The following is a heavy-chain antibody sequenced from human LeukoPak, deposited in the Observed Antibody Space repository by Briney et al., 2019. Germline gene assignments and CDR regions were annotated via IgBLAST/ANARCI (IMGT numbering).Heavy chain of an antibody. CDR1: GFTFDDYA. J-gene: IGHJ4*02. D-gene: IGHD4-17*01. CDR2: INWNNGSI. CDR3: AKDMGGDYKSGTLDY. Sequence: GGSLRLSCAASGFTFDDYAMHWVRQAPGKGLEWVSGINWNNGSIGYAGSVKGRFTISRDNAKNSLYRQRNSLRAEDTALYHWAKDMGGDYKSGTLDYWGQGTLVTVSS. V-gene: IGHV3-9*01.